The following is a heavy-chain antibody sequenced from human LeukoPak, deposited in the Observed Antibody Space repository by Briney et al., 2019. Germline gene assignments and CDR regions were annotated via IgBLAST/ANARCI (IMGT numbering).Heavy chain of an antibody. CDR3: AALTTVTSNWFDP. J-gene: IGHJ5*02. V-gene: IGHV3-23*01. CDR2: ISGSGGST. Sequence: GASLRLSCAASGFPFSSYAMSWVRQAPGKGLEWVSAISGSGGSTYYADSVKGRFTISRDNSKNTLYLQMNSLRAEDTAVYYWAALTTVTSNWFDPWGQGTLVTVSS. D-gene: IGHD4-17*01. CDR1: GFPFSSYA.